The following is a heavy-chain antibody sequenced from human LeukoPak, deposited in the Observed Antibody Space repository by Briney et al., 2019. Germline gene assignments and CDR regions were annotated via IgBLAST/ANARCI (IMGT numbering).Heavy chain of an antibody. CDR2: IKQGGSEK. J-gene: IGHJ3*02. Sequence: GGSLRLSCAASGFTFSSYWMSWVRQAPGKGLEWVANIKQGGSEKYYVDSVKGRFTISRDNAKNSLYLQMNSLRAEDTAVYYCARENHDFWSGYYGAFDIWGQGTMVTVSS. V-gene: IGHV3-7*01. D-gene: IGHD3-3*01. CDR1: GFTFSSYW. CDR3: ARENHDFWSGYYGAFDI.